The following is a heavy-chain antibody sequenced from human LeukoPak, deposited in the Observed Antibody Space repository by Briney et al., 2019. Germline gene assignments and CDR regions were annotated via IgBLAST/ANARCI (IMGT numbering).Heavy chain of an antibody. CDR1: GGSIGSGYY. CDR3: TRDIGDFVSDF. J-gene: IGHJ4*02. D-gene: IGHD2-21*02. Sequence: PSETLSLTCTVSGGSIGSGYYWAWIRQPPGTGLEWIGSIHYGGTTHYNPSLQSRVTISADTSKNQFALDLRSVTAADTAVYYCTRDIGDFVSDFWGQGTLVTVSS. CDR2: IHYGGTT. V-gene: IGHV4-39*02.